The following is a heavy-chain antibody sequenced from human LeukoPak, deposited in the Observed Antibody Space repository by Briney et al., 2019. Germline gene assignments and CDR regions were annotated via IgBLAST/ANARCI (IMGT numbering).Heavy chain of an antibody. D-gene: IGHD3-10*01. J-gene: IGHJ5*02. CDR1: AGSISTYY. CDR3: ARDGSGSLMYNWFDP. V-gene: IGHV4-59*01. Sequence: SETLSLTCSFSAGSISTYYWSWIRQPPGKGLEWIGYIYYSGSTNYNPSLKSRVTISVDTSKNQFSLKLSSVTAADTAVYYCARDGSGSLMYNWFDPWGQGTLVTVSS. CDR2: IYYSGST.